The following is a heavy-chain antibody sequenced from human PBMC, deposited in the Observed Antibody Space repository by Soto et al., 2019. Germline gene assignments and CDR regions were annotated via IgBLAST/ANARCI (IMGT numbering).Heavy chain of an antibody. D-gene: IGHD3-10*01. CDR1: GFTFSDYA. V-gene: IGHV3-64D*06. J-gene: IGHJ6*02. CDR2: ISTTGGGT. CDR3: VEDGERGRVETIMRYGMDV. Sequence: GGSLRLSCSASGFTFSDYAIHWVRQAPGKGLEYVCAISTTGGGTYYADSVKGRFTISRDNSKNTVNLQMSSLRTEDTAVYYCVEDGERGRVETIMRYGMDVWGQGTTVTVSS.